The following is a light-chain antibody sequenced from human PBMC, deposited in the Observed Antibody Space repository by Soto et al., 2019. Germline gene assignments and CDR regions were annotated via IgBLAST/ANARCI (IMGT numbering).Light chain of an antibody. CDR1: QTVSRY. V-gene: IGKV3-11*01. J-gene: IGKJ4*01. CDR2: DAS. CDR3: QQRSTWPFLT. Sequence: VLTQTPATLSLSPGERATLSYRASQTVSRYLAWFQQKPGQAPRLLIYDASNRATGIPARFSGSGSGTDYTLTISSLEPEDFAVYYCQQRSTWPFLTFGGGTTVEI.